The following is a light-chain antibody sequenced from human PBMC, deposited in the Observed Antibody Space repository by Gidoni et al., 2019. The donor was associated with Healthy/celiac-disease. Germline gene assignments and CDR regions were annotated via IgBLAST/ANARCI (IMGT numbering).Light chain of an antibody. Sequence: DLQMTQSPSSLSASVGDRVTITCRASQSISSYLNWYQQKPGKAPKLLIYAASSLQSGVPSRFSGSGSGTDFTLTISSLQPEDFATYYCQQSYSTPPGYTFGQXTKLEIK. CDR2: AAS. V-gene: IGKV1-39*01. J-gene: IGKJ2*01. CDR1: QSISSY. CDR3: QQSYSTPPGYT.